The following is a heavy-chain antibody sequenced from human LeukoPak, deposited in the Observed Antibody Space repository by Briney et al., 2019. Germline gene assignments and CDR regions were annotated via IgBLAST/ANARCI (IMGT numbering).Heavy chain of an antibody. D-gene: IGHD6-13*01. Sequence: GGSLRLSCAASGFTFSSYWMHWVGQVPGKGLVWVSRINTDGSSTSYADSVKGRFTISRDNAKNTLYLQMNSLRAEDTAVYYCARDRQAAGTYYFDYWGQGTLVTVSS. CDR3: ARDRQAAGTYYFDY. CDR1: GFTFSSYW. V-gene: IGHV3-74*01. J-gene: IGHJ4*02. CDR2: INTDGSST.